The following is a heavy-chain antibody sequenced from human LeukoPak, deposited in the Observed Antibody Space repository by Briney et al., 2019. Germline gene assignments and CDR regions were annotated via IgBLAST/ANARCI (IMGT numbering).Heavy chain of an antibody. CDR3: ARMMGRQLYYYYGMDV. D-gene: IGHD2-2*01. CDR1: GYTFTSYD. CDR2: MNPNSGNT. V-gene: IGHV1-8*01. J-gene: IGHJ6*02. Sequence: HWASVKVSCKASGYTFTSYDINWVRQATGQGLEWMGWMNPNSGNTGYAQKFQGRVTMTRNTSISTAYMELSSLRSEDTAVYYCARMMGRQLYYYYGMDVWGQGTTVTVSS.